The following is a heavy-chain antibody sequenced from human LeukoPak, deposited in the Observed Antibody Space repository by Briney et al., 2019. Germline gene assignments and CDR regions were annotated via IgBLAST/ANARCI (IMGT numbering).Heavy chain of an antibody. CDR1: GYTFTGYY. J-gene: IGHJ1*01. CDR2: INPNSGGT. CDR3: AREGDTYYYDSRGFQH. V-gene: IGHV1-2*02. D-gene: IGHD3-22*01. Sequence: GASVKVSCKASGYTFTGYYMHWVRQAPGQGLEWMGWINPNSGGTNYAQKFQGRVTMTRDTSISTAYMELSRLRSDDTAVYYCAREGDTYYYDSRGFQHWGQGTLVTVSS.